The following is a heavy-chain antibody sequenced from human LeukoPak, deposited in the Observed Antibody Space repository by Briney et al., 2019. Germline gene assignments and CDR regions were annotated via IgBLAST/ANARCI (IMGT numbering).Heavy chain of an antibody. V-gene: IGHV4-34*01. Sequence: SETLSLTCAVYGGSFSGYYWSWIRQPPGKGLEWIGEINHSGSTNYSPSLRSRVTISLDTSRNQFSLKLNSVTAADTAVYYCAKSNGYGLVDIWGQGTMVTVSS. J-gene: IGHJ3*02. CDR3: AKSNGYGLVDI. D-gene: IGHD3-10*01. CDR2: INHSGST. CDR1: GGSFSGYY.